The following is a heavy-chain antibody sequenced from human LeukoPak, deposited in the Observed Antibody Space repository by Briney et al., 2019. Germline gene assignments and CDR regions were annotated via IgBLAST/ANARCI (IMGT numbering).Heavy chain of an antibody. Sequence: SVKVSCKASGFTFTSSAVQWVRQARGRRLEWIGWIVVGSGNTNYAQKFQGRVTITRDMSTSTAYMELSSLRSEDTAVYYCAANTPRVVREDAFDVWGQGTMVTVSS. CDR1: GFTFTSSA. V-gene: IGHV1-58*01. D-gene: IGHD2-21*01. CDR3: AANTPRVVREDAFDV. J-gene: IGHJ3*01. CDR2: IVVGSGNT.